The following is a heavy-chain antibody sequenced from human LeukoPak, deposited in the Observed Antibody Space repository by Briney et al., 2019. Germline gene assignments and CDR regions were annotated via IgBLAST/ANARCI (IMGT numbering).Heavy chain of an antibody. CDR3: TTDLNQRLKWFGNPPDH. V-gene: IGHV3-15*01. D-gene: IGHD3-10*01. J-gene: IGHJ4*02. Sequence: SGGSLRLSCAASGFAVSSTYMTWVRQAPGKGLEWLGHMKSETDGATTDYAARVKGRVSISRDASKKMLYLEMNSLKTEDTAVYYCTTDLNQRLKWFGNPPDHWGQGTLVTVSS. CDR1: GFAVSSTY. CDR2: MKSETDGATT.